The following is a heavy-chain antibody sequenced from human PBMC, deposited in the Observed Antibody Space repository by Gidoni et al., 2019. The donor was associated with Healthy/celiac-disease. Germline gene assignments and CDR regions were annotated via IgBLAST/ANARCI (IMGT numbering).Heavy chain of an antibody. V-gene: IGHV1-69*06. CDR2: IIPIFGTA. Sequence: QAQLVQSGAEVKKPGSPVKVSCKASGGPFSSYAISWVRQAPGQGLEWMGGIIPIFGTANYAQKFQGRVTITADKSTSTAYMELSSLRSEDTAVYYCARVQSGYDYGSSPFDYWGQGTLVTVSS. J-gene: IGHJ4*02. CDR3: ARVQSGYDYGSSPFDY. D-gene: IGHD5-12*01. CDR1: GGPFSSYA.